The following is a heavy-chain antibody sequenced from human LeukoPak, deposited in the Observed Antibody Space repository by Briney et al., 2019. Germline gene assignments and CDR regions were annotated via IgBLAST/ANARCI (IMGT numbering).Heavy chain of an antibody. Sequence: SETLSLTCTVSGGSISSHYWSWIRQPPGKGLEWIGYIYYSGSTNYNPSLKSRVTISVDTSKNQFSLKLSSVTAADTAVYYCARTYLIVVATPDAFDIWGQGTMVTVSS. J-gene: IGHJ3*02. CDR3: ARTYLIVVATPDAFDI. V-gene: IGHV4-59*11. D-gene: IGHD1-26*01. CDR1: GGSISSHY. CDR2: IYYSGST.